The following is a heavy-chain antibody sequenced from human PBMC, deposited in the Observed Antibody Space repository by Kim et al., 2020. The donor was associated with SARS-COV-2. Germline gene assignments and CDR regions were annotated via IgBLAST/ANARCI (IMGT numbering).Heavy chain of an antibody. J-gene: IGHJ1*01. Sequence: GESLKISCQGSGYSFNTYWIGWVRQLPGKGLEWMGIIYPGDSDTRYSPSFQGQVTISADKSTSTAYLQWSSLKASDTAMYYCASRTGVGGTREYFQHWGQGTMVTVSS. CDR1: GYSFNTYW. CDR2: IYPGDSDT. D-gene: IGHD6-19*01. CDR3: ASRTGVGGTREYFQH. V-gene: IGHV5-51*01.